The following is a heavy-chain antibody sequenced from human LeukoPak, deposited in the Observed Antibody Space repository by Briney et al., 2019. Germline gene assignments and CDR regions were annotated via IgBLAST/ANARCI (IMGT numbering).Heavy chain of an antibody. Sequence: GGSLRLSCAASGITLSTYEMNWVRQAPGKGLEWVSYISSSGSTIYYADSVKGRFTISRDNAKNSLYLQMNSLRAEDTAVYYCAELGITMIGGVWGKGTTVTISS. D-gene: IGHD3-10*02. CDR3: AELGITMIGGV. CDR1: GITLSTYE. V-gene: IGHV3-48*03. CDR2: ISSSGSTI. J-gene: IGHJ6*04.